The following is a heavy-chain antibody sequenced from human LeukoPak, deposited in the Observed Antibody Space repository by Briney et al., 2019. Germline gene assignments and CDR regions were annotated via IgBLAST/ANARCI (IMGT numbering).Heavy chain of an antibody. Sequence: GSLRLSCAASGFTFTSYAMSWVRQAPGKGLEWVSAISGSGGSTYYSDSVKGRFTISRDNSKNTLYLQMNSLRAEDTAVYYCAKCRGSYYALDYWGQGTLVTVSS. CDR3: AKCRGSYYALDY. J-gene: IGHJ4*02. D-gene: IGHD1-26*01. V-gene: IGHV3-23*01. CDR1: GFTFTSYA. CDR2: ISGSGGST.